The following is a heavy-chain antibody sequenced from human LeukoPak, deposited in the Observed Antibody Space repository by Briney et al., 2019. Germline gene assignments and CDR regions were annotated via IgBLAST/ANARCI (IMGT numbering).Heavy chain of an antibody. CDR1: GYTFTSYD. CDR3: ARGTFSGSSDGDWFDP. Sequence: GASVKVSCKASGYTFTSYDINWVRQATGQGLEWMGWMNPNSGNTGYAQKFQGRVTMTRNTSISTAYMELSSLRSEDTAVYYRARGTFSGSSDGDWFDPWGQGTLVTVSS. V-gene: IGHV1-8*01. CDR2: MNPNSGNT. D-gene: IGHD1-26*01. J-gene: IGHJ5*02.